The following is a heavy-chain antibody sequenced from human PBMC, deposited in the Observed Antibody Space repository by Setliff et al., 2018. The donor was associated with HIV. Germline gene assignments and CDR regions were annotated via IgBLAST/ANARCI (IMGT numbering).Heavy chain of an antibody. D-gene: IGHD6-13*01. CDR1: GFTFTYAS. CDR3: ARDCRVGWVFTYGMDV. Sequence: PGGSLRLSCAASGFTFTYASMTWVRQAPGKGLEWLGHSKSKIQGGTTDYAAPVKGRFIISRDDSQNTLYLQMNSLKTEDTAVYHCARDCRVGWVFTYGMDVWGQGTLVTVSS. J-gene: IGHJ6*02. CDR2: SKSKIQGGTT. V-gene: IGHV3-15*01.